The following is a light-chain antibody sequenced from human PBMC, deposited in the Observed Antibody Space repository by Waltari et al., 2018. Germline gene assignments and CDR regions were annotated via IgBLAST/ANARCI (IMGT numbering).Light chain of an antibody. J-gene: IGKJ2*03. Sequence: DIQMTQSPSSLSASVGDTVTITCRASQSISSWLDWYQQKQGKAPKLLLYKASSLQSGVPSRFSGSGSGTEFTLTISSLQPEDFATYYCLQYSSSPYSFGQGTKVEIK. CDR2: KAS. CDR3: LQYSSSPYS. V-gene: IGKV1-12*01. CDR1: QSISSW.